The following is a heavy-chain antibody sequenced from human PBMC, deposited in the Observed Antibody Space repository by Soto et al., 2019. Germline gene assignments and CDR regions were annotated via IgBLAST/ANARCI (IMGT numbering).Heavy chain of an antibody. Sequence: ASVKVSCKASGYTFTSYYIHWVRQAPGQGLEWMGWINPITGGTNYAPKFQGRVTMTRDTSITKAYMELSRLRSDDTAVYYCARNYYDSSDRDSLDYWGQGTPVTVSS. D-gene: IGHD3-22*01. CDR3: ARNYYDSSDRDSLDY. J-gene: IGHJ4*02. V-gene: IGHV1-2*02. CDR1: GYTFTSYY. CDR2: INPITGGT.